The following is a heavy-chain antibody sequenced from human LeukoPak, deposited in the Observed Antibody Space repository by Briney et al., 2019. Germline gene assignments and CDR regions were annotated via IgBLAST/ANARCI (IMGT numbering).Heavy chain of an antibody. J-gene: IGHJ3*02. CDR1: GFTFSSYA. V-gene: IGHV3-23*01. CDR2: IRDSGGST. Sequence: GGSLRLSCAASGFTFSSYAMSWVRQAPGRGLEWVSGIRDSGGSTYYAESVKGRFTISRDSSRNTLYLQMNSLRADDTAVYYCAKEFAYYASGSNDVFNIWGQGTMVTVSS. D-gene: IGHD3-10*01. CDR3: AKEFAYYASGSNDVFNI.